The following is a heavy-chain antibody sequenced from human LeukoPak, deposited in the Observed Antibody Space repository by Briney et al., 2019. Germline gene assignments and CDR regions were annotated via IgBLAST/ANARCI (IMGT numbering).Heavy chain of an antibody. J-gene: IGHJ5*02. CDR1: GGSFSGYY. Sequence: SETLSLTCAVYGGSFSGYYWSGIRQPPGKGLEWIGEINHSGSTNYNPSLKSRVTISVDTSKNQFSLKLSSVTAADTAVYYCARGGITMVRRALRPWFDPWGQGTLVTVSS. V-gene: IGHV4-34*01. CDR2: INHSGST. CDR3: ARGGITMVRRALRPWFDP. D-gene: IGHD3-10*01.